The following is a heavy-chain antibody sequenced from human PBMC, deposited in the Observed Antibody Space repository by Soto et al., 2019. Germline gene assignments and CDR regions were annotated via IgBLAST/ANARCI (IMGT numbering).Heavy chain of an antibody. CDR2: ITTGGNA. V-gene: IGHV3-13*01. J-gene: IGHJ3*01. CDR1: GFIFSNHD. CDR3: VRVNADAYDV. Sequence: EGSLRLSCAASGFIFSNHDMHWVRQPKGKGLEWVSGITTGGNAYFADSVKGRFSIYRENAKNSFYLQTSSPRAEDTAMYYCVRVNADAYDVWGQXTMVTVSS.